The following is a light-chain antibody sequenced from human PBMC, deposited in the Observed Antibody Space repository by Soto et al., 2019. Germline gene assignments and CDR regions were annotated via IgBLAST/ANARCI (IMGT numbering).Light chain of an antibody. J-gene: IGKJ1*01. CDR1: QSVSSSY. V-gene: IGKV3-20*01. CDR2: GPS. CDR3: QQHSDSPSWT. Sequence: EIVLTQSPGTLSLSPGERATLSCRASQSVSSSYLAWYQQKPGQAPRLLIYGPSSRATGIPDRFSVSGFETDFTLTISRLEPEDSAVYYWQQHSDSPSWTFGQGNKVEIK.